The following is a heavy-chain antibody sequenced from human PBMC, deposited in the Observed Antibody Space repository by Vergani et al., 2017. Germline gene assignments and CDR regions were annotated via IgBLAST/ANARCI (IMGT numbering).Heavy chain of an antibody. D-gene: IGHD2-2*02. J-gene: IGHJ4*02. Sequence: QVRLEESGPGLVKPSETLSLTCPVSGYSIGSGFYWAWIRQSPGEGLQWLTSIHNRGTTYHNPSLKSRVSVSLDTSKNRYSLNLTSVTATDTAVYYCATVGYRRWGYYFDYWGQGILVTVSS. CDR1: GYSIGSGFY. CDR3: ATVGYRRWGYYFDY. CDR2: IHNRGTT. V-gene: IGHV4-38-2*01.